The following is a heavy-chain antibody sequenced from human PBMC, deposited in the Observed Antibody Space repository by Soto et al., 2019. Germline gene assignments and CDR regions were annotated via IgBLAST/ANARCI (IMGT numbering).Heavy chain of an antibody. CDR3: AKDNYYDFWSGYRGDTFDI. CDR1: GFTFSSFG. CDR2: ISYDGSNK. Sequence: ESGGGVVQPGRSLRLSCAASGFTFSSFGMHWVRQAPGKGLEWVAVISYDGSNKYYADSVKGRFTISRDNSKNTLYVQMNSLRAEDTAVYYCAKDNYYDFWSGYRGDTFDIWGQGTMVTVSS. V-gene: IGHV3-30*18. D-gene: IGHD3-3*01. J-gene: IGHJ3*02.